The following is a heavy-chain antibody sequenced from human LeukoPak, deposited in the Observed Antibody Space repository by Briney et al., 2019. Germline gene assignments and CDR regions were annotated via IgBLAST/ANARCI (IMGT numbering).Heavy chain of an antibody. D-gene: IGHD3-10*01. CDR2: IKEDGSEK. CDR3: VRGWFLSVWSYHWDV. J-gene: IGHJ6*02. CDR1: GFTFSNYW. V-gene: IGHV3-7*01. Sequence: PGGSLRLSCAASGFTFSNYWMTWVRQAPAKGLEWVANIKEDGSEKYYVDSVKGRFTISRDDAKNSLYLEINSLRVEDTAVYYCVRGWFLSVWSYHWDVWGQGTTVTVSS.